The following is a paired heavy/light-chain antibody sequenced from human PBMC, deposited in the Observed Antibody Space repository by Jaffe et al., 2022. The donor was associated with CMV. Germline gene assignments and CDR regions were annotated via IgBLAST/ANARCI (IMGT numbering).Heavy chain of an antibody. CDR1: GGSISNYY. D-gene: IGHD2-21*01. CDR3: ARHVDAAYFYYMDV. V-gene: IGHV4-59*08. J-gene: IGHJ6*03. CDR2: IYYSGTT. Sequence: QVQLQESGPGLVKPSETLSLTCTVSGGSISNYYWSWIRQTPGKGLEWIGYIYYSGTTKYNPSLKSRVTISVDTSKNQFSLKLSSVTAADTAVYYCARHVDAAYFYYMDVWGRGTTVTVSS.
Light chain of an antibody. J-gene: IGKJ1*01. V-gene: IGKV3-20*01. CDR3: QHYIDSPPT. Sequence: EILLTQSPGTLSLSPGERATLSCRASQSVSSYHLAWYQQKPGQAPRLLIYGTFSRATGIPDRFSGGGAGADFTLTISRLAPEDFAVYYCQHYIDSPPTFGQGTRVEIK. CDR2: GTF. CDR1: QSVSSYH.